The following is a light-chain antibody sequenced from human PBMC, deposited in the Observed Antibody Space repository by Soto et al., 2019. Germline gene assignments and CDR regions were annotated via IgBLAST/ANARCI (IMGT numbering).Light chain of an antibody. Sequence: HFVLTQPACVSGSPGQSITISCTGTSSDVGGYNYVCWYQPHPGKAPKLMINEVSNRPSGVSNRFSGSKSGNTASLTNSGLEAEDEDDYYCSSPSASSLQVFGTGTKVTVL. CDR2: EVS. CDR3: SSPSASSLQV. J-gene: IGLJ1*01. V-gene: IGLV2-14*01. CDR1: SSDVGGYNY.